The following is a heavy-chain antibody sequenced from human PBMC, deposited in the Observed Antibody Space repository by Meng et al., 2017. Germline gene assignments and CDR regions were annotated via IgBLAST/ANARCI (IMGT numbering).Heavy chain of an antibody. CDR2: MNPNSGNT. CDR3: ARANTYSGYDYGY. V-gene: IGHV1-8*01. Sequence: QVQLVESGVEVKRHGASVKAYCKAYGYTFTSYDINWVRQATGQGLEWMGWMNPNSGNTDYAQKFQGRVTMTRNTSINTAYMELSSLRSDDTDVYFCARANTYSGYDYGYWGQGTLVTVSS. J-gene: IGHJ4*02. CDR1: GYTFTSYD. D-gene: IGHD5-12*01.